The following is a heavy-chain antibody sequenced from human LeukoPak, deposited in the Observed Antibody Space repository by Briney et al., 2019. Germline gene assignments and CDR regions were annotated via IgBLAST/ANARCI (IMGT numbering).Heavy chain of an antibody. J-gene: IGHJ6*02. CDR3: ARSGVPLEWLLTPSYYYYGLDV. D-gene: IGHD3-3*01. CDR1: GGSISSGGYY. Sequence: SQTLSLTCTVSGGSISSGGYYWSCIRQHPGKGLEWIGYIDYSGRTHHNPSLKSRLTISVDTSKKQFSLKLTSVTAADTAVYYCARSGVPLEWLLTPSYYYYGLDVWGQGTTVAVSS. V-gene: IGHV4-31*03. CDR2: IDYSGRT.